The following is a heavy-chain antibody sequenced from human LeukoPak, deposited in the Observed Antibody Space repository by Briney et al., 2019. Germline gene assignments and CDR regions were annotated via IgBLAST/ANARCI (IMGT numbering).Heavy chain of an antibody. CDR3: GRGIIRGVSAPDY. D-gene: IGHD3-10*01. V-gene: IGHV3-66*01. CDR2: VYSDGNT. CDR1: GITVSDNH. J-gene: IGHJ4*02. Sequence: PGGSLRLSCAASGITVSDNHMNWVRQAPGKGLEWVSVVYSDGNTYYGDSVKGRFTISRDHSKNTLYLQMNSLRAEDTAVYYCGRGIIRGVSAPDYWGQGTLVTVSS.